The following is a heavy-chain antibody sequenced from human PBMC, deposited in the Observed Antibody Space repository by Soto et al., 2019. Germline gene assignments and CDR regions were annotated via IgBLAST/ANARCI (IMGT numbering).Heavy chain of an antibody. V-gene: IGHV3-64*01. CDR2: ISSNGVGT. CDR3: ARRARPDFYYMDV. D-gene: IGHD6-6*01. J-gene: IGHJ6*03. Sequence: EVQLAESGGGLAQPGGSLRLSCAASGFTLSGYAMDWVRQAPGKGLEYVSGISSNGVGTYYANSVQGRFTIYRDNSKNTVSLQMGSLRPEDMAVYYCARRARPDFYYMDVWGKGTTVTVSS. CDR1: GFTLSGYA.